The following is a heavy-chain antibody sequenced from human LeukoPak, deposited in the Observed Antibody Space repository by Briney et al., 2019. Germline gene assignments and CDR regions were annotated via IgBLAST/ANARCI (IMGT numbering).Heavy chain of an antibody. CDR1: GFTFSSYG. Sequence: GGSLRLSCAASGFTFSSYGMHWVRQAPGKGLEWVAFIRYDGSNKYYADSVKGRFTISRDNSKNTLYLQMNSLRAEDTAVYYCAKDSGREPYDFDAFGIWGQGTMVTVSS. CDR3: AKDSGREPYDFDAFGI. CDR2: IRYDGSNK. D-gene: IGHD1-26*01. V-gene: IGHV3-30*02. J-gene: IGHJ3*02.